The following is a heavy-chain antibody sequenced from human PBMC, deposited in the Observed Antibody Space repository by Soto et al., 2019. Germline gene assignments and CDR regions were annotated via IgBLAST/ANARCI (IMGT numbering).Heavy chain of an antibody. V-gene: IGHV3-30-3*01. D-gene: IGHD4-17*01. CDR3: ARSPATYDFGGNSVFWYFDL. Sequence: QVQLVESGGGVVQPGRSLRLSCAASGFTFNTYAMHWVRQAPGKGLEWVAVISYDGSKKYYADSVQGRFTISRDNSKNALYLQMNSLRREDTAVYSCARSPATYDFGGNSVFWYFDLWGRGTPVTVSS. CDR1: GFTFNTYA. CDR2: ISYDGSKK. J-gene: IGHJ2*01.